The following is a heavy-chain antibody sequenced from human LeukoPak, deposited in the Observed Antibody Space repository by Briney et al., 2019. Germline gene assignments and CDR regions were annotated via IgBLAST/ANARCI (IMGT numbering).Heavy chain of an antibody. CDR3: ARSDGYNFNFDY. Sequence: PGGSLRLSCAASGFTVSSNYMSWVRQAPGKGLEYVSVIYSGGSTYYADSVKGRFTISRDNSKNTLYLQMNSLRAEDTAVYYCARSDGYNFNFDYWGQGALVTVYS. CDR2: IYSGGST. V-gene: IGHV3-53*01. J-gene: IGHJ4*02. CDR1: GFTVSSNY. D-gene: IGHD5-24*01.